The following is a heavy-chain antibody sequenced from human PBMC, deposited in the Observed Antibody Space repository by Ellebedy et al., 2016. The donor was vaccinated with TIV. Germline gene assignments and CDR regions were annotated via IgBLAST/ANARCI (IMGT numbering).Heavy chain of an antibody. D-gene: IGHD2-2*02. V-gene: IGHV1-8*01. Sequence: ASVKVSCXASGYTFTSYDINWVRQATGQGLEWMGWMNPNSGNTGYAQKFQGRVTMTRNTSISTAYMELSSLRSEDTAVYYCARDKGCSSTSCYTLGYFDLWGRGTLVTVSS. CDR1: GYTFTSYD. CDR2: MNPNSGNT. J-gene: IGHJ2*01. CDR3: ARDKGCSSTSCYTLGYFDL.